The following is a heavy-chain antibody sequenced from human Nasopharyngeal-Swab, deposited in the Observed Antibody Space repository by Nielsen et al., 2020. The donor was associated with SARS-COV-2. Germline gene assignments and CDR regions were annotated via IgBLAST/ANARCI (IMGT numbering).Heavy chain of an antibody. D-gene: IGHD6-19*01. J-gene: IGHJ4*02. Sequence: GESLKISCVASGFIFSSYDMHWVRQATGKGLEWVSAIGTAGDTYYPGSVKGRFTISRENAKNSLYLQMNSLRAGDTAVYYCARGTAVAGILYYFDYWGQGTLVTVSS. V-gene: IGHV3-13*01. CDR1: GFIFSSYD. CDR3: ARGTAVAGILYYFDY. CDR2: IGTAGDT.